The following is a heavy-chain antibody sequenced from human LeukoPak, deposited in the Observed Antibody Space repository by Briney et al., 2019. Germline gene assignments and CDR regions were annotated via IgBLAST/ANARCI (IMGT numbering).Heavy chain of an antibody. V-gene: IGHV3-43D*04. J-gene: IGHJ4*02. CDR1: EFTFEDYA. CDR2: INWDGDTT. CDR3: TKANEPWKLINSIYY. D-gene: IGHD2-15*01. Sequence: GGSLRLSCAAFEFTFEDYAMYWVRQPPGKGLEWVSGINWDGDTTNYADSVKGRFTISRDNSKNSLYLQMNSLRPEDTASYYCTKANEPWKLINSIYYWGPGTLVSVSS.